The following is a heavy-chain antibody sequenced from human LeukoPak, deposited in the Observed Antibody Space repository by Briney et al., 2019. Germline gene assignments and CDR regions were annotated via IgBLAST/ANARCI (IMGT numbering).Heavy chain of an antibody. Sequence: PGGSLRLSCAASGFTFADYGMSWVRQAPGKGLEWVSGINWNGGSTGYADSVKGRFTVSRDNAKNSLYLQMNSLRAEDTALYYCARVDPYYDFWSGPAADWGQGTLVTVSS. J-gene: IGHJ4*02. CDR1: GFTFADYG. CDR2: INWNGGST. D-gene: IGHD3-3*01. V-gene: IGHV3-20*04. CDR3: ARVDPYYDFWSGPAAD.